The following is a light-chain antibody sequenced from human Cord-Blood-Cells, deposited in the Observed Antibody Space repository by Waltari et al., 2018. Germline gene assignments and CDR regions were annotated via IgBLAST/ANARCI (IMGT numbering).Light chain of an antibody. CDR3: QQYNNWFT. CDR1: QSVSSN. V-gene: IGKV3-15*01. J-gene: IGKJ3*01. CDR2: GAS. Sequence: EIVMMQSPATLSVSPGERATLSCRASQSVSSNLAWYQQKPGQAPRLLIYGASTRATGIPARFSGSGSGTEFTLTISSLQSEDFAVYYCQQYNNWFTFGPGTKVDIK.